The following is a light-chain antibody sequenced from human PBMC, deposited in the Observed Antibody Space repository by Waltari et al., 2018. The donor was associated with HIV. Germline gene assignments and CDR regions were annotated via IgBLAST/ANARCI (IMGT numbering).Light chain of an antibody. CDR2: EVS. V-gene: IGLV2-23*02. CDR1: SSDVATYKL. Sequence: QSALTQPASVSGSPGQSITISCTRTSSDVATYKLVSWYQQHPGKAPKLMIYEVSKRPSGVSDRFSGAKSGDTASLTIAGLQAEDEADYFCCSYVSNVIFGGGTKLTVL. CDR3: CSYVSNVI. J-gene: IGLJ2*01.